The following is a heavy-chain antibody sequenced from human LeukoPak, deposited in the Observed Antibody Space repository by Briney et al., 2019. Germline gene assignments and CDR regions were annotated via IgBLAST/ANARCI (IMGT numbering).Heavy chain of an antibody. Sequence: GESLKISCEGSGFSFSNYWIAWVRQMPGKGLECMGIIYPGDSDTRYSPSFQGQVTISADKSTNTAYLQWGSLKASDTAMYYCARQPTTLYYGMDVWGQGTTVTVSS. CDR3: ARQPTTLYYGMDV. CDR1: GFSFSNYW. J-gene: IGHJ6*02. CDR2: IYPGDSDT. D-gene: IGHD1-14*01. V-gene: IGHV5-51*01.